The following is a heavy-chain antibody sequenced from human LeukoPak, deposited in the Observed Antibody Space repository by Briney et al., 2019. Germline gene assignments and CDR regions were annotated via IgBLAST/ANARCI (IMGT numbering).Heavy chain of an antibody. CDR2: IRVSDGDT. Sequence: ASVEVSCKASGYTFTNYGFHWVRQAPGQGPEWMGWIRVSDGDTKYAQKFQGRVTLTRDTSANTAYMDLWSLRSDDTAVYFCARSGFSFGYHYFDLWGQGTLVTVSS. D-gene: IGHD5-18*01. J-gene: IGHJ4*02. CDR1: GYTFTNYG. V-gene: IGHV1-18*01. CDR3: ARSGFSFGYHYFDL.